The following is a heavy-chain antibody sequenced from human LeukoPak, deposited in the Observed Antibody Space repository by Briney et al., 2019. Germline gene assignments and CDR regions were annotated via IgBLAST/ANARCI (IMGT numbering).Heavy chain of an antibody. CDR1: GFTFSSYG. CDR3: ARGVAIVVVITNFDY. V-gene: IGHV3-30*02. Sequence: PGGSLRLSCAASGFTFSSYGMHWVRQAPGKGLEWVAFIRYDGSNKYYADSVKGRFTISRDNSKNTLYLQMNSLRAEDTAVYYCARGVAIVVVITNFDYWGQGTLVTVSS. CDR2: IRYDGSNK. J-gene: IGHJ4*02. D-gene: IGHD3-22*01.